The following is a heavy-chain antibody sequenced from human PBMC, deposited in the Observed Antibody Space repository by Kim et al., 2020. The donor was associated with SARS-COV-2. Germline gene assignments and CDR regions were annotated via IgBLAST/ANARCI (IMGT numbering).Heavy chain of an antibody. CDR3: ARDFWSGRYYYYYMDV. Sequence: SETLSLTCTVSGGSISSYYWSWIRQPPGKGLEWIGHIYYSGSTSYNPSLKSRVTISVDTPKNQFSLRLSSVTAADTAVYYCARDFWSGRYYYYYMDVWGKGITVTVSS. CDR1: GGSISSYY. J-gene: IGHJ6*03. V-gene: IGHV4-59*01. D-gene: IGHD3-3*01. CDR2: IYYSGST.